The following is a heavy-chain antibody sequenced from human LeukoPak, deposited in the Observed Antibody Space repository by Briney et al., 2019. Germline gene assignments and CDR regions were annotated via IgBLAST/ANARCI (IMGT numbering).Heavy chain of an antibody. J-gene: IGHJ4*02. CDR3: ARALLGYYDSSGYSDY. V-gene: IGHV3-66*01. CDR2: IYSGGTS. CDR1: GFTVSSNY. Sequence: GGSLRLSCEVSGFTVSSNYMSWVRQAPGKGLEWVSIIYSGGTSYYADSVKGRFTISRDNSKNTLYLQMGSLRAEDMAVYYCARALLGYYDSSGYSDYWGQGTLVTVSS. D-gene: IGHD3-22*01.